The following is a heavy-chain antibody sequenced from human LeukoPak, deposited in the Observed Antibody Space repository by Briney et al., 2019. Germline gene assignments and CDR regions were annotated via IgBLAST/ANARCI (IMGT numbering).Heavy chain of an antibody. CDR2: ISGSGGST. CDR3: AKIPAAMYYFDY. V-gene: IGHV3-23*01. CDR1: GFTFSSYA. J-gene: IGHJ4*02. D-gene: IGHD2-2*01. Sequence: PGGSLRLSCAASGFTFSSYAMSWVRQAPGKGLEWVSAISGSGGSTYYADSVKGRFTISRDNSKDTLYLQMNSLRAEDTAVYYCAKIPAAMYYFDYWGQGTLVIVSS.